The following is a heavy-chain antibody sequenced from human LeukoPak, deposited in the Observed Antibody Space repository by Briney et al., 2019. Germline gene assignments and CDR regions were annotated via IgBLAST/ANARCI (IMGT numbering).Heavy chain of an antibody. Sequence: ASVKVSCKASGCTFTGYYMHWVRQAPGQGREWMGRINPNSGGTNYAQKFQGRVTMTRDTSISTAYMELSRLRSDDTAVYYCARDPGIAARPGYFQHWGQGTLVTVSS. CDR2: INPNSGGT. CDR1: GCTFTGYY. V-gene: IGHV1-2*06. CDR3: ARDPGIAARPGYFQH. J-gene: IGHJ1*01. D-gene: IGHD6-6*01.